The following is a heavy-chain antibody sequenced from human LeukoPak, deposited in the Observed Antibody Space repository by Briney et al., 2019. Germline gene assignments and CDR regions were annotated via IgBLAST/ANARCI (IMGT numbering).Heavy chain of an antibody. CDR3: AREGHSSGWSSFDY. Sequence: SQTLSLTCAISGDSVSSNSAAWNWIRQSPSRGLEWLGRTYYRSKWYNDYALSVKSRITINPDTSKNQFSLQLSSVTAADTAVYYCAREGHSSGWSSFDYWGQGTLVTVSS. V-gene: IGHV6-1*01. D-gene: IGHD6-19*01. CDR2: TYYRSKWYN. CDR1: GDSVSSNSAA. J-gene: IGHJ4*02.